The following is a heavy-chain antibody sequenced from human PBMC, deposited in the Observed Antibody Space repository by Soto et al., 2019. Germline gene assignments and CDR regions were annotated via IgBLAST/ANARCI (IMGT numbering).Heavy chain of an antibody. CDR1: GFTFSSYG. J-gene: IGHJ3*02. CDR2: ISYDGSNK. CDR3: AKRVVNFHDAFDI. V-gene: IGHV3-30*18. D-gene: IGHD1-1*01. Sequence: QVQLVESGGGVVQPGRSLRLSCAASGFTFSSYGMHWVRQAPGKGLEWVAVISYDGSNKYYADSVKGRFTISRDNSKNTLYLQMNSLRAEDTAVYYCAKRVVNFHDAFDIWGQGTMVTVPS.